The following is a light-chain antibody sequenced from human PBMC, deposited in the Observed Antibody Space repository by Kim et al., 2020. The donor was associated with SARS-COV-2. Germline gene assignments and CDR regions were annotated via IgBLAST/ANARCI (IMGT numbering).Light chain of an antibody. V-gene: IGLV2-23*02. J-gene: IGLJ3*02. CDR3: CSFTGSRTWV. CDR2: EVT. CDR1: SSDVGSYNL. Sequence: GQSITISCTGTSSDVGSYNLVSWNQHHPGKAPKLIIYEVTKRPSVVSNRFSGSKSGNTASLTISGLQAEDEGDYYCCSFTGSRTWVFGGGTQLTVL.